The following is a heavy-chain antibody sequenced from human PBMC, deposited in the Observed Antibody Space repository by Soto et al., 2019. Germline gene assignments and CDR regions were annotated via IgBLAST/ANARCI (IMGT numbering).Heavy chain of an antibody. D-gene: IGHD6-19*01. Sequence: GGSLRLSCAASGFTFSNSAMHWVRQAPGKGLQWVAVVSFDGNNKYYVDSVKGRFTISRDNSKSTLYLQMNSLTTEDTAVYYCARDRVLAGIGEVDYWGQGTLVTVSS. CDR1: GFTFSNSA. CDR3: ARDRVLAGIGEVDY. J-gene: IGHJ4*02. V-gene: IGHV3-30-3*01. CDR2: VSFDGNNK.